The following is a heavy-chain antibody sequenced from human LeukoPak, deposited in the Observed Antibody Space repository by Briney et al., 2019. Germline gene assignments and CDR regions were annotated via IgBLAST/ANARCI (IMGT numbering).Heavy chain of an antibody. CDR3: ATGRYYYGSGAY. CDR2: ISTYNGNT. V-gene: IGHV1-18*01. Sequence: ASVKVSCKASGYTFISYGISWVRQAPGQGLEWMGWISTYNGNTNYAQKLQGRVTMTTDTPTSTAYMELSSLRSEDTAVYYCATGRYYYGSGAYWGQGTLVTVSS. J-gene: IGHJ4*02. CDR1: GYTFISYG. D-gene: IGHD3-10*01.